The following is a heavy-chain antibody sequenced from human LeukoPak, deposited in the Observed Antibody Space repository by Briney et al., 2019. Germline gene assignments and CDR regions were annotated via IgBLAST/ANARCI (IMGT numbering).Heavy chain of an antibody. D-gene: IGHD3-16*02. V-gene: IGHV4-4*07. CDR2: VSTSGRT. CDR1: GGSITTYY. CDR3: ARLIGLGEVSPYFDS. Sequence: SETLSLTCTVSGGSITTYYWSWIRQPAGKGLEWIGRVSTSGRTNYNPSLKSRVTISVDTSKNQFSLKLSSVTAADTAVYYCARLIGLGEVSPYFDSWGQGRLVTVSS. J-gene: IGHJ4*02.